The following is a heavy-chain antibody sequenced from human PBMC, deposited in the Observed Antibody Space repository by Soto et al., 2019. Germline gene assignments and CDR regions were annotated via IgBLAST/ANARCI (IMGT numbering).Heavy chain of an antibody. J-gene: IGHJ3*02. V-gene: IGHV4-59*01. CDR2: IYYSGST. D-gene: IGHD6-13*01. CDR3: ARTLPALVDAFDI. Sequence: PSETLSLTCTVSGGSISSYYWSWIRQPPGKGLEWIGYIYYSGSTNYNPSLKSRVTISVDTSKNQFSLKLSSVTAADTAVYYCARTLPALVDAFDIWDQGTMVTVSS. CDR1: GGSISSYY.